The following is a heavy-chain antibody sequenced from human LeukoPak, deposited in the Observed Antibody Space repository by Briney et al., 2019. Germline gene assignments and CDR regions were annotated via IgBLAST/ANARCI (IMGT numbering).Heavy chain of an antibody. Sequence: GGSLRLSCAASGFTFDDYGMSWVRQAPGKGLEWVSGINWNGGSTGYADSVKGRFTISRDNAKNSLYLQMNSLRAEDTALYYCARGHNYYGSGSYPWFDPWGQGTLVTVSS. CDR2: INWNGGST. V-gene: IGHV3-20*04. CDR3: ARGHNYYGSGSYPWFDP. J-gene: IGHJ5*02. CDR1: GFTFDDYG. D-gene: IGHD3-10*01.